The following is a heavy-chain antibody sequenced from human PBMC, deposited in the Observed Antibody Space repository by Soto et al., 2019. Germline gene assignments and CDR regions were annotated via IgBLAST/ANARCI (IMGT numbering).Heavy chain of an antibody. CDR2: IIPIFGTA. D-gene: IGHD2-2*02. J-gene: IGHJ6*02. CDR3: ARPYCSSTSCYSYYYYGMDV. CDR1: GGTFSSYA. V-gene: IGHV1-69*13. Sequence: ASVKVSCKASGGTFSSYAISWVRQAPGQGLEWMGGIIPIFGTANYAQKFQGRVTITADESTSTAYMELSSLRSEDTAVYYCARPYCSSTSCYSYYYYGMDVWGQGTTVTVSS.